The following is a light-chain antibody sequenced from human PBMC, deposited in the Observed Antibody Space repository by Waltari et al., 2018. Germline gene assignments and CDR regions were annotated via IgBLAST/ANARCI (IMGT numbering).Light chain of an antibody. J-gene: IGLJ2*01. Sequence: QAALTQPRSVSGSPGQSVTISCTGTSSDVGGYNDVSWYQQRPGKAPILMIYDVSKRPSGVPDRFSGSKSGNTASLTISVLQAEDEADYYCCSYAGSYTWVFGGGTKLTFL. CDR2: DVS. CDR1: SSDVGGYND. CDR3: CSYAGSYTWV. V-gene: IGLV2-11*01.